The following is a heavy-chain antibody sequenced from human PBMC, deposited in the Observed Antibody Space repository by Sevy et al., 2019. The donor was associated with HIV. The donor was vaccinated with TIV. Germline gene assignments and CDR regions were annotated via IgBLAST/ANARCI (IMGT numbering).Heavy chain of an antibody. Sequence: ASVKVSCKASGYTFTSYDINWVRQATGQGLEWMGWMNPNRGNTGYAQKFQGRVTMTRNTSISTAYTELSSLRSEDTAAYYYAGGRECSSTSCYRETDYWGQGTLVTVSS. J-gene: IGHJ4*02. V-gene: IGHV1-8*01. CDR3: AGGRECSSTSCYRETDY. CDR1: GYTFTSYD. D-gene: IGHD2-2*01. CDR2: MNPNRGNT.